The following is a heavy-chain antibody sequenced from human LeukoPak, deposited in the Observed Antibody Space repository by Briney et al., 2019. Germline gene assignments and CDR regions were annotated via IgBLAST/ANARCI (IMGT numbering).Heavy chain of an antibody. CDR1: GFTFSSYA. CDR2: ISYDGSNK. CDR3: ARDRNWNFYSG. Sequence: GGSLRLSCAASGFTFSSYAMHWVRQAPGKGLEWVAVISYDGSNKYYADSVKGRFTISRDNSKNTLYLQMNSLRAEDTAVYYCARDRNWNFYSGWGQGTLVTVSS. V-gene: IGHV3-30-3*01. D-gene: IGHD1-7*01. J-gene: IGHJ4*02.